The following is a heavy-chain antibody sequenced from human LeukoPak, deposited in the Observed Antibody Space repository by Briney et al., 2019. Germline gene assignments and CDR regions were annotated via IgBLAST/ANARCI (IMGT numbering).Heavy chain of an antibody. CDR1: GYSFPSYW. Sequence: GESLKISCKGSGYSFPSYWIGWVRQMPGKGLEWMGIIYPGDSDTRHNPSFQGQVTISADKSIGTAYLQWNSLKASDTAIYYCARGDDAFDIWGQGTMVTVPS. D-gene: IGHD3-10*01. V-gene: IGHV5-51*01. J-gene: IGHJ3*02. CDR3: ARGDDAFDI. CDR2: IYPGDSDT.